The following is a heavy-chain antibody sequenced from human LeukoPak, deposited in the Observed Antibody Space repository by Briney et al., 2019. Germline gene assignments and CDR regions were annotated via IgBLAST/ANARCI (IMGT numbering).Heavy chain of an antibody. CDR3: ARAGYSSPYYYYYYMDV. Sequence: SGTLSLTCTVSGGAISSYYWFWIRQPPGKGLEWIGYIYYSGSTNYNPSLKSRVTMSVDTSKNQFSLKLSSVTAADTAVYYCARAGYSSPYYYYYYMDVWGKGTTVTVSS. J-gene: IGHJ6*03. D-gene: IGHD6-13*01. V-gene: IGHV4-59*12. CDR1: GGAISSYY. CDR2: IYYSGST.